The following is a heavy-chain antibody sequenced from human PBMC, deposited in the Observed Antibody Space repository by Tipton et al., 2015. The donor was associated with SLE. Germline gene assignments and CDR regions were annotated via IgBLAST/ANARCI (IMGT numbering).Heavy chain of an antibody. J-gene: IGHJ4*02. CDR1: GDSVSSNSAA. D-gene: IGHD2-2*01. V-gene: IGHV6-1*01. CDR2: TYYRSKWYN. Sequence: GLVKPSQTLSLNCAISGDSVSSNSAAWNWIRQSPSRGLEWMGKTYYRSKWYNDYAVSVKSRITINPDTSKNQFSLQLNSVTPEDSALYYCAGCRTYPLDYWGQGTLFTVSS. CDR3: AGCRTYPLDY.